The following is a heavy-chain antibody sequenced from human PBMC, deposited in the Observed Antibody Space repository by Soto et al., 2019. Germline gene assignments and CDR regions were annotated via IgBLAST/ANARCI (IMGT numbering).Heavy chain of an antibody. Sequence: QVQLQESGPGLVEASETLSLTCTVSGGSLGSYYWSWIRQPPGKGLEWLVSVFYTGRANYNASRKSRVSISLDTSNYPLSLKLSSVTAADTAVYYCARDGDGRMTTNPYYYNGIDGWGPGTTGTVSS. CDR1: GGSLGSYY. J-gene: IGHJ6*02. CDR2: VFYTGRA. V-gene: IGHV4-59*01. D-gene: IGHD4-4*01. CDR3: ARDGDGRMTTNPYYYNGIDG.